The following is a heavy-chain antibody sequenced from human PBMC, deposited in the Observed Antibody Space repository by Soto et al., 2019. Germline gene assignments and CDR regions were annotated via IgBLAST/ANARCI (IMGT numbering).Heavy chain of an antibody. CDR2: IYYSGST. Sequence: QVQLQESGPGLVKPSQTLSLTCTVSGGSISSGGYYWSWIRQHPGKGLEWIGYIYYSGSTYYNPSPKGGVTISVDPSKNHFSLRRGSVPAADPAVYYCARGVSPGGRGPLATVS. V-gene: IGHV4-31*03. J-gene: IGHJ5*02. CDR1: GGSISSGGYY. CDR3: ARGVSP.